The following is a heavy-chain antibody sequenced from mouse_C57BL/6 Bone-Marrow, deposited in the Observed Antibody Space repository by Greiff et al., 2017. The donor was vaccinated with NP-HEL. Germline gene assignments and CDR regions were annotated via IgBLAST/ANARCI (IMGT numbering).Heavy chain of an antibody. Sequence: QVQLQQPGAELARPGASVKLSCKASGYTFTSYGISWVKQRTGQGLEWIGEIYPRSGNTYYNEKFKGKATLTADKSSSTAYMELRSLTSEDSAVYFCASAGAYWGQGTLVTVSA. V-gene: IGHV1-81*01. CDR3: ASAGAY. CDR1: GYTFTSYG. J-gene: IGHJ3*01. CDR2: IYPRSGNT.